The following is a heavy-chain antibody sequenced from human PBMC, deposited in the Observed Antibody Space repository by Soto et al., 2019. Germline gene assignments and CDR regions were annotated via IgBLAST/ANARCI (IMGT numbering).Heavy chain of an antibody. CDR1: GGSVSPYY. J-gene: IGHJ4*02. Sequence: QVQLQESGPGLVKPSETVSLTCTVSGGSVSPYYWTWVRRPPGKGLEWIAYIYYDGTTNYNPSLKSRVTISLDTSKDQFSLRLTAVNAADTAVYYCARGRHWLDYWGQGTMLTVSS. D-gene: IGHD6-19*01. CDR3: ARGRHWLDY. V-gene: IGHV4-59*02. CDR2: IYYDGTT.